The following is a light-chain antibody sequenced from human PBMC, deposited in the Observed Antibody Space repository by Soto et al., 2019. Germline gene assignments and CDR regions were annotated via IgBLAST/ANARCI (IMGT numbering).Light chain of an antibody. CDR3: QQYYCTPIT. CDR2: WAS. V-gene: IGKV4-1*01. Sequence: DVVLTPSQDLMAAALGASSTINCKSSQSVLYSSNNKNYLAWYQQKPGQPPKLLIYWASTRESGVPDRFSGSGSGTDFTLTISSLQAEDVTVYYCQQYYCTPITFGQGTRLEIK. CDR1: QSVLYSSNNKNY. J-gene: IGKJ5*01.